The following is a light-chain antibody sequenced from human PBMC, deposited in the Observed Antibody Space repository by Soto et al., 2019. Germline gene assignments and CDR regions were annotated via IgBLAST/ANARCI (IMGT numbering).Light chain of an antibody. CDR1: QSVSSSY. Sequence: EIVLTQSPGTLSLSPGERATLSCRASQSVSSSYLAWYQQKHGQAPRPLIYGASSRAIGFPDRFSGSGSGTAFTLTISRLEPEDFAVYYCQQYGSSPWTFGQGNKVEIK. V-gene: IGKV3-20*01. CDR2: GAS. CDR3: QQYGSSPWT. J-gene: IGKJ1*01.